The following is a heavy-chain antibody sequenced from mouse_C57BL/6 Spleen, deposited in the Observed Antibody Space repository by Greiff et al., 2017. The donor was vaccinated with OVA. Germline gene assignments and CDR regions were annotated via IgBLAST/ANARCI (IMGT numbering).Heavy chain of an antibody. V-gene: IGHV1-64*01. CDR2: IHPNSGST. CDR3: TRHWDVYNYAMNY. D-gene: IGHD4-1*01. Sequence: QVQLQQPGAELVKPGASVKLSCKASGYTFTSYWMHWVKQRPGQGLEWIGMIHPNSGSTNYNEKFKSKATLTVDKSTSTAYMQLSSLTSEDSAVYYCTRHWDVYNYAMNYWGKGTSVTVSS. CDR1: GYTFTSYW. J-gene: IGHJ4*01.